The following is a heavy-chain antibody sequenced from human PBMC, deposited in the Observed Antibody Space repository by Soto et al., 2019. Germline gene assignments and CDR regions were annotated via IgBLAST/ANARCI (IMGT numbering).Heavy chain of an antibody. CDR1: GFTFSSYA. J-gene: IGHJ4*02. CDR3: ASSIN. Sequence: GGSLRLSCAASGFTFSSYAMHWVRQAPGKGLEWVAVISYDGSNKYYADSVKGRFTISRDNSKNTLYLQMNSLRADDTAVYYCASSINWGQGTLVTVSS. CDR2: ISYDGSNK. V-gene: IGHV3-30-3*01.